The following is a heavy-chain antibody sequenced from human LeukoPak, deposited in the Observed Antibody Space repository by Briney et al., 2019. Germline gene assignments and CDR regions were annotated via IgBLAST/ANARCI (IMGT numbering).Heavy chain of an antibody. CDR2: INPNSGGT. CDR1: GYTFTGYY. CDR3: ARGPPPYGGRRREYYFDY. J-gene: IGHJ4*02. D-gene: IGHD4-23*01. Sequence: VKVSFKASGYTFTGYYIHWVRQAPGQGLEWMGRINPNSGGTNYAQKFQGRVTMTRDTSISTAYMELSRLRSDDPAVYYCARGPPPYGGRRREYYFDYWGQGTLVTVSS. V-gene: IGHV1-2*06.